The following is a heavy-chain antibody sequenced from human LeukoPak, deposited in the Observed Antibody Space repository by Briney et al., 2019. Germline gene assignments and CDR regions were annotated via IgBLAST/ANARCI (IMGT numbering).Heavy chain of an antibody. V-gene: IGHV3-7*01. CDR2: IQRDGSEK. CDR3: ARQGYSSGK. J-gene: IGHJ4*02. CDR1: GITIRHCW. D-gene: IGHD6-19*01. Sequence: PGASLSSCWGASGITIRHCWVNWLHLAPGKGLEWVASIQRDGSEKYYVESVKGRFTISRDNAKNSLYLQMNSLRAEDTAVYYCARQGYSSGKWGQGTLVTVSS.